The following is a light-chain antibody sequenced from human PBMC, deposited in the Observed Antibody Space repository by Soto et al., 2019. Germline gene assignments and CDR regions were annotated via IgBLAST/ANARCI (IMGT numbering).Light chain of an antibody. CDR2: KIS. Sequence: DVVMTQTPLSSPVTLGQPASISCRSSQSLVHSDVNTYLSWLQQRPGQPPRLLIYKISNRFSWATDIFTGSGAGTDFTLKSRRLAAEDVGTYKCMQPTQLPLPFGGGTNVEIK. V-gene: IGKV2-24*01. CDR3: MQPTQLPLP. CDR1: QSLVHSDVNTY. J-gene: IGKJ4*01.